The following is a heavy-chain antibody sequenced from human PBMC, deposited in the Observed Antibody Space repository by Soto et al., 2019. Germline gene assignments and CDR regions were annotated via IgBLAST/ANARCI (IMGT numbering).Heavy chain of an antibody. Sequence: SGPTLVNPTQTLTLTCTFSGFSFSTTGVGVGWIRQPPGKALEWLALIYWDDDKRYSPSLKSRLTITKDTSKNQVVLTMTNMDPVDTPTFYFAHKTRSLWLVKKDAFDTWGQGKMVTVSS. J-gene: IGHJ3*02. CDR1: GFSFSTTGVG. CDR3: AHKTRSLWLVKKDAFDT. V-gene: IGHV2-5*02. D-gene: IGHD6-19*01. CDR2: IYWDDDK.